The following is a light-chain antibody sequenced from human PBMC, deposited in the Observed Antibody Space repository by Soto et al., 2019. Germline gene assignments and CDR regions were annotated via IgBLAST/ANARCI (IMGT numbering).Light chain of an antibody. V-gene: IGKV1-39*01. CDR2: AAS. J-gene: IGKJ2*01. CDR3: QQSYISQYT. CDR1: ESIANY. Sequence: DIQMTQSPSSLSASVGDRVTITCRASESIANYLNWYQQKPGKAPNLLIYAASTLQTGVTSRFSGSGSGTDVTLTISSLQTEDFATYFCQQSYISQYTFGQGTKVNIK.